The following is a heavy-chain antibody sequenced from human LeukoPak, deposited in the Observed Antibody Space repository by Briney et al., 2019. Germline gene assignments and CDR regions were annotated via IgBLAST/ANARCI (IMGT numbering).Heavy chain of an antibody. J-gene: IGHJ4*02. D-gene: IGHD3-9*01. CDR2: IKQDGSEK. CDR3: ARGPSGIFPFG. CDR1: GFTFSSYW. Sequence: GGSLRPSCAASGFTFSSYWMSWVRQAPGKGLEWVANIKQDGSEKYYVDSVKGRFTISRDNAKNSLYLQMNSLRAEDTAVYYCARGPSGIFPFGWGQGTLVTVSS. V-gene: IGHV3-7*01.